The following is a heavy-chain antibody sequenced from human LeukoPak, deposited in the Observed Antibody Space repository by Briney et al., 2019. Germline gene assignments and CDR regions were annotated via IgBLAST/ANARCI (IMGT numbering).Heavy chain of an antibody. D-gene: IGHD6-13*01. J-gene: IGHJ4*02. CDR3: AKGHTVYSSSWPYYFDY. V-gene: IGHV3-23*01. CDR1: GFTFSSYA. CDR2: ISDSGDGT. Sequence: GGSLRLSCAGSGFTFSSYAMSWVRQSPGKGLEWVSAISDSGDGTYYADSVRARFTISRDNAKNSLYLQMNSLRAEDMALYYCAKGHTVYSSSWPYYFDYWGQGTLVTVSS.